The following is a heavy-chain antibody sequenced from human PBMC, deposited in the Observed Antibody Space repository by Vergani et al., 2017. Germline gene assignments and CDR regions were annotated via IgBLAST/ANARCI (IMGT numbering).Heavy chain of an antibody. D-gene: IGHD5-18*01. CDR1: GFTFSSYA. V-gene: IGHV3-23*01. J-gene: IGHJ3*01. CDR3: ARVVRRWIQIWLLGFALDV. CDR2: ISGRGGST. Sequence: EVQLLESGGGLVQPGGSLRLSCAASGFTFSSYAMRWVRQAPGKGLEWVSPISGRGGSTYYADSVKGRFTISRDNSKNTLYLQMNSLRAEDTAVYYCARVVRRWIQIWLLGFALDVWGQGTMVTVSS.